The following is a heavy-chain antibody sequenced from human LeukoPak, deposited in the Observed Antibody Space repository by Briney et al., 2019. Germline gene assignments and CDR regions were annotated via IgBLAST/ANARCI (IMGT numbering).Heavy chain of an antibody. D-gene: IGHD3-22*01. CDR1: GFTFSSYA. CDR3: AREPYYDCSGYSPDY. V-gene: IGHV3-11*04. Sequence: PGGSLRLSCAASGFTFSSYAMSWIRQAPGKGLEWVSYISSSGSFIYYADSVKGRFTISRDNAKNSLYLHMNSLSADDTALYYCAREPYYDCSGYSPDYWGQGTLVTVSS. CDR2: ISSSGSFI. J-gene: IGHJ4*02.